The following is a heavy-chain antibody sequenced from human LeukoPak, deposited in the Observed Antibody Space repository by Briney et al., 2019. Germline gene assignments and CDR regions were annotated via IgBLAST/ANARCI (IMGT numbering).Heavy chain of an antibody. Sequence: GGSLRLSCAASGFTFSGSAMHWVRQAPEKGLEWVATISGSGGGTYYADSVKGRFTISRDDSKNTLYLQMNSLRAEDTAVYYCAKDLGRYRNNYFDYWGQGTLVTVSS. CDR2: ISGSGGGT. J-gene: IGHJ4*02. CDR3: AKDLGRYRNNYFDY. V-gene: IGHV3-23*01. CDR1: GFTFSGSA. D-gene: IGHD1-26*01.